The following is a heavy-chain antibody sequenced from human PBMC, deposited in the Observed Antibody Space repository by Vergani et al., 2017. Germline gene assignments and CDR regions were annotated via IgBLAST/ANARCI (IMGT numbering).Heavy chain of an antibody. CDR3: AKMCTWGDSYFDCMDV. CDR2: IFTVGTT. Sequence: EVQLVETGGGLIQPGGSLRLSCVVSGFSVSNNYMSWVRHRPGKGLEWVSFIFTVGTTYYEDSVKGRFTISRDNSKNTVHLQMNSLTAEDTAVYYCAKMCTWGDSYFDCMDVWGKGPRSPSP. CDR1: GFSVSNNY. J-gene: IGHJ6*03. D-gene: IGHD2-21*01. V-gene: IGHV3-53*02.